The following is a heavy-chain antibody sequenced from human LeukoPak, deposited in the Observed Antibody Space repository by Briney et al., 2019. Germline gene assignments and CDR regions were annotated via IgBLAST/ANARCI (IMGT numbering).Heavy chain of an antibody. CDR3: VRPYSSGWSCADY. J-gene: IGHJ4*02. D-gene: IGHD6-19*01. Sequence: SETLSLTCTVSRGSISIDNDYWGWIRQPPGKGLEWIGSIYYRGSTYYNPSLKSRVTISVDTPKNQFSLKLSSVTAADTAVYYCVRPYSSGWSCADYWGQGTLVTVSP. CDR2: IYYRGST. V-gene: IGHV4-39*01. CDR1: RGSISIDNDY.